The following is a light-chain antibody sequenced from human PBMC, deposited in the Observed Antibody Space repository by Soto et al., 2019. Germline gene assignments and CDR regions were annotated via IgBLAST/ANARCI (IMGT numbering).Light chain of an antibody. CDR3: QHYNSYSEA. V-gene: IGKV1-5*03. Sequence: DIQTTQSPSTLFGSVGDRVTLTCRASQTISSWLAWYQQKPGKAPKLLIYKASTLKSGVPSRFSGSGSGTEFTLTISSLQPDDFATYYCQHYNSYSEAFGQGTKVDIK. J-gene: IGKJ1*01. CDR2: KAS. CDR1: QTISSW.